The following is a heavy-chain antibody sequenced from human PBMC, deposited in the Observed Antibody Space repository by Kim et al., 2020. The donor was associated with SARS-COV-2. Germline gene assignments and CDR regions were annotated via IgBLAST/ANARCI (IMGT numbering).Heavy chain of an antibody. J-gene: IGHJ6*02. Sequence: GGSLRLSCAASGFTFSNAWMSWVRQAPGKGLEWVGRIKSKTDGGTTDYAAPVKGRFTISRDDSKNTLYLQMNSLKTEDTAVYYCTRVGYCSGGSCYRYYYYGMDDWGQGTTVTVSS. CDR3: TRVGYCSGGSCYRYYYYGMDD. D-gene: IGHD2-15*01. V-gene: IGHV3-15*01. CDR1: GFTFSNAW. CDR2: IKSKTDGGTT.